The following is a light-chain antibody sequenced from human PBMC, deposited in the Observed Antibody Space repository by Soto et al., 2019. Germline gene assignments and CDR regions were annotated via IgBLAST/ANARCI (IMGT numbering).Light chain of an antibody. Sequence: AIRMPQSPSSLSASTGDRVTITCRASQGISSYLAWYQQKPGKAPKLLIYAASTVQSGVPSRFSGSGSGSDFTLTSRCLQSEDVATYYCQQYYSYPLTCGGGTKVEIK. V-gene: IGKV1-8*01. CDR3: QQYYSYPLT. CDR1: QGISSY. J-gene: IGKJ4*01. CDR2: AAS.